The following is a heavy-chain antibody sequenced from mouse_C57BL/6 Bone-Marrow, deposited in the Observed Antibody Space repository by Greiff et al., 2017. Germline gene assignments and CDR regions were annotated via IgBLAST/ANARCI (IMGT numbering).Heavy chain of an antibody. CDR1: GYTFTSYG. CDR3: ARSKVIGYFDY. V-gene: IGHV1-81*01. J-gene: IGHJ2*01. Sequence: VQLQQSGAELARPGASVKLSCTASGYTFTSYGISWVKQRTGQGLEWIGEIYPRSGNTYYNEKFKGKATLTADKSSSTAYMELRSLTSEDSAVYFCARSKVIGYFDYWGQGTTLTVSS. CDR2: IYPRSGNT. D-gene: IGHD1-1*01.